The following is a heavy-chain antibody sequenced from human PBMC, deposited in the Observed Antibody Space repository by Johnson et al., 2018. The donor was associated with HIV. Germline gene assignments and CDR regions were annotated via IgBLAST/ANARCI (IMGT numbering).Heavy chain of an antibody. Sequence: MQLVESGGGLVQPGGSLRLSCAASGFTFSDHYMDWVRQAPGKGLEWIARTRDKANSYSTEYAASVKGRFIISRDNSKNTLYLQMNSLRAEDTAVYYCTTHSGSYDFDIWGQGTMVTVSS. CDR1: GFTFSDHY. CDR3: TTHSGSYDFDI. V-gene: IGHV3-72*01. J-gene: IGHJ3*02. CDR2: TRDKANSYST. D-gene: IGHD1-26*01.